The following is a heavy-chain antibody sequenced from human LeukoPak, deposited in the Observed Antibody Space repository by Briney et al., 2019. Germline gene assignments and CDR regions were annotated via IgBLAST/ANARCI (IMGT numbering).Heavy chain of an antibody. CDR3: ARIEYSSSSGAFDI. J-gene: IGHJ3*02. D-gene: IGHD6-6*01. CDR1: GGSISSYY. V-gene: IGHV4-59*01. CDR2: IYYSGST. Sequence: PSETLSFTCTVSGGSISSYYWSWIRQPPGKGLEWIGYIYYSGSTNYNPSLKSRVTISVDTSKNQFSLKLSSVTAADTAVYYCARIEYSSSSGAFDIWGQGTMVTVSS.